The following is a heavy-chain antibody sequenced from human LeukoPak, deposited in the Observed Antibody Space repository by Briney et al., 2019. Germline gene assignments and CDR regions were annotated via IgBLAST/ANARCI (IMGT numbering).Heavy chain of an antibody. CDR2: MNPNSGNT. CDR3: ARAAMVRGDRTLGY. Sequence: GASVKVSCKASGYTFTSYDINWVRQATGQGLEWMGWMNPNSGNTGYAQKFQGRVTMTRNTSISTAYMELSSLRSEDTAVYYCARAAMVRGDRTLGYWGQGTLVTVSS. V-gene: IGHV1-8*01. D-gene: IGHD3-10*01. CDR1: GYTFTSYD. J-gene: IGHJ4*02.